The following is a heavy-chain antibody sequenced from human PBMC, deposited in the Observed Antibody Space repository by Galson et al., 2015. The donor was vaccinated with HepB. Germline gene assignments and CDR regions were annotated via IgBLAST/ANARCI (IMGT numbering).Heavy chain of an antibody. V-gene: IGHV1-69*13. Sequence: SVKVSCKASGGTFSSYAISWVRQAPGQGLEWMGGIIPIFGTANYAQKFQGRVTITADESTSTAYMELSSLRSEDTAVYYCARGYCSGGSCYYYYGMDVWGQGATVTVSS. CDR1: GGTFSSYA. CDR3: ARGYCSGGSCYYYYGMDV. D-gene: IGHD2-15*01. CDR2: IIPIFGTA. J-gene: IGHJ6*02.